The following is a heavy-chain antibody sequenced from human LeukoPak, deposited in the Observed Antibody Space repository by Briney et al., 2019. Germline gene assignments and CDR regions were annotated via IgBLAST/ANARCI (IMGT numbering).Heavy chain of an antibody. CDR1: GFTFSSYS. CDR2: ISSSSSYI. Sequence: GGSLRLSCAASGFTFSSYSMNWVRQAPGKGLEWVSSISSSSSYIYYADSVKGRFTISRDNSKNTLYLQMNSLRAEDTAVYYCASLVTRPLDAFDIWGQGTMVTVSS. D-gene: IGHD4-11*01. V-gene: IGHV3-21*01. J-gene: IGHJ3*02. CDR3: ASLVTRPLDAFDI.